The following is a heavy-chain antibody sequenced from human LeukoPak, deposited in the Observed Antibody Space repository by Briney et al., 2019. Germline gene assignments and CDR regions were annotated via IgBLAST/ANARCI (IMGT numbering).Heavy chain of an antibody. CDR1: GFTFDDYA. CDR3: AKWSTRGLYGMDV. Sequence: GGSLRLSCAASGFTFDDYAMHWVRQAPGKGLEWVSGISWNSGSIGYADSVKGRFTISRDNAKNSLYLQMNSLRAEDTALYYCAKWSTRGLYGMDVWGQGTTVTVSS. CDR2: ISWNSGSI. V-gene: IGHV3-9*01. J-gene: IGHJ6*02. D-gene: IGHD2-2*01.